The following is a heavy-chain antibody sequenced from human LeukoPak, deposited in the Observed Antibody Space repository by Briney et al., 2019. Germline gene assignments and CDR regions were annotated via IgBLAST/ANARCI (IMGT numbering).Heavy chain of an antibody. CDR3: ARGGLRYFDWLPNYYYYGMDV. J-gene: IGHJ6*02. CDR1: GGSFSGYY. Sequence: SETLSLTCAVYGGSFSGYYWSWIRQPPGKGLEWIGEINLSGSTNYNPSLKSRVTISVDTSKNQFSLKLSSVTAADTAVYYCARGGLRYFDWLPNYYYYGMDVWGQGTTVTVSS. D-gene: IGHD3-9*01. CDR2: INLSGST. V-gene: IGHV4-34*01.